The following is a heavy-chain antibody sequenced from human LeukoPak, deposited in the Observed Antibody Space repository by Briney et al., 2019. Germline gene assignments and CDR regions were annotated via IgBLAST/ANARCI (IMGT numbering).Heavy chain of an antibody. CDR1: GFTFSSYS. D-gene: IGHD2-2*01. CDR3: ARVWGTVVPAASEYFQH. CDR2: ISGSGGST. Sequence: PGGSLRLSCAASGFTFSSYSMSWVRQAPGKGLEWVSAISGSGGSTYYADSVKGRFTISRDNAKNSLYLQMNSLRAEDTAVYYCARVWGTVVPAASEYFQHWGQGTLVTVSS. J-gene: IGHJ1*01. V-gene: IGHV3-23*01.